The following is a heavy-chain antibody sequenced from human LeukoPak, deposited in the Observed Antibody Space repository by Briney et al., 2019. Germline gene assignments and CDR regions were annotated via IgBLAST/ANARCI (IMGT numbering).Heavy chain of an antibody. J-gene: IGHJ5*02. CDR1: GGSISSYY. CDR3: ARAGDSAPQYNWFDP. D-gene: IGHD3-10*01. CDR2: IYYSGST. V-gene: IGHV4-59*01. Sequence: PSETLSLTCTVSGGSISSYYWSWIRQPPGKGLEWIGYIYYSGSTNYNPSLKSRVTISVDTSKNQFSLKLSSVTAADTAVYYCARAGDSAPQYNWFDPWGQGTLVTVSS.